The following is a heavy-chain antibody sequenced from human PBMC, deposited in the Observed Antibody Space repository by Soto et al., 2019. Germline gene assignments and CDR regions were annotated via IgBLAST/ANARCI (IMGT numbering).Heavy chain of an antibody. V-gene: IGHV1-2*04. D-gene: IGHD2-15*01. CDR2: INPNSGGT. CDR3: ARGALYCSGCSCSNHYYYYDMDV. Sequence: ASVKVSCKASGYTFTGYYMHWVRQAPGQGLEWMGWINPNSGGTNYAQKFQGWVTMTRDTSISTAYMELSRLRSDDTAVYYCARGALYCSGCSCSNHYYYYDMDVWGKGTTVTGSS. CDR1: GYTFTGYY. J-gene: IGHJ6*03.